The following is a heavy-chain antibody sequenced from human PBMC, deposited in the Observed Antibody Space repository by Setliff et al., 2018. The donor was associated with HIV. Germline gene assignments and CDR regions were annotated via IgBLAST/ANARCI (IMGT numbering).Heavy chain of an antibody. D-gene: IGHD3-9*01. CDR2: FDPEDDET. CDR3: ASPYHDFLTGPTPGAFDI. J-gene: IGHJ3*02. Sequence: ASVKVSCKVSGYTLTELSIHWVRQAPGKGLEWMGGFDPEDDETIYAQKFQGRVTMTEDTSTDTAYMELSSLRSEDTAVYYCASPYHDFLTGPTPGAFDIWGQGTVVTVSS. CDR1: GYTLTELS. V-gene: IGHV1-24*01.